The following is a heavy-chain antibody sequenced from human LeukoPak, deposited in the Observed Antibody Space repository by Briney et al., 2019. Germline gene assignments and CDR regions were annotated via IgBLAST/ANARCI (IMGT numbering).Heavy chain of an antibody. CDR3: VELGITMIGGV. J-gene: IGHJ6*04. V-gene: IGHV3-48*04. CDR1: GFTFSSYS. D-gene: IGHD3-10*02. CDR2: ISSSSTI. Sequence: HAGGSLRLSCPASGFTFSSYSINWVRQAPGKGLEWVSYISSSSTIYYADSVKGRFTISRDNAKNSLYLQMNSLRAEDTAVYYCVELGITMIGGVWGKGTTVTISS.